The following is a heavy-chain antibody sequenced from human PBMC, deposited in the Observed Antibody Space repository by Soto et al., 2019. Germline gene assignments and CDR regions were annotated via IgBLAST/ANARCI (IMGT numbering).Heavy chain of an antibody. CDR2: IYHSGST. J-gene: IGHJ4*02. CDR1: GGSISSSNW. V-gene: IGHV4-4*02. D-gene: IGHD3-22*01. Sequence: SETLSLTCAVSGGSISSSNWWSWVRQPPGKGLEWIGEIYHSGSTNYNPSLKSRVTISVDKSKNQFSLKLSSVTAADTAVYYCARVGYDSSGYYDFGGDYWGQGTLVTVSS. CDR3: ARVGYDSSGYYDFGGDY.